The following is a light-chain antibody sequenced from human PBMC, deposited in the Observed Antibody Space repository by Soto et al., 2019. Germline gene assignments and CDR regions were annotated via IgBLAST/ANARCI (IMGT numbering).Light chain of an antibody. V-gene: IGKV1-39*01. CDR3: QQSHNAPLT. Sequence: DIRMTQSPSSLSASVGDRVTLTCRASQNINSYLNWYQHKPGRAPKVLVYGATNWPSGVPSRFSGSGSGTEFTFTISSLQPEDFATYYCQQSHNAPLTFGGGTRVE. CDR1: QNINSY. CDR2: GAT. J-gene: IGKJ4*01.